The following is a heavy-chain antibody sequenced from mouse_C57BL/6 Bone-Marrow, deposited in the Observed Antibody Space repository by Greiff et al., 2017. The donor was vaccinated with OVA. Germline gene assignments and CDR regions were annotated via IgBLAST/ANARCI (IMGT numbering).Heavy chain of an antibody. Sequence: EVKLMESEGGLVQPGSSMKLSCTASGFTFSDYYMAWVRQVPEKGLEWVANINYDGSSTYYLDSLKSRFIISRDNAKNILYLQMSSLKSEDTATYYCAREEALRWGLHWYFDVWGTGTTVTVSS. CDR3: AREEALRWGLHWYFDV. J-gene: IGHJ1*03. D-gene: IGHD1-1*01. V-gene: IGHV5-16*01. CDR2: INYDGSST. CDR1: GFTFSDYY.